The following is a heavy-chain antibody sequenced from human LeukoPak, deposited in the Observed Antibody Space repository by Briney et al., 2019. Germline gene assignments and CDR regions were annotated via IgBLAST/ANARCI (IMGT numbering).Heavy chain of an antibody. CDR2: IYYSGST. J-gene: IGHJ3*02. V-gene: IGHV4-59*01. CDR3: ARVGWELQAFDI. D-gene: IGHD1-26*01. CDR1: GGSISSYY. Sequence: SETLSLTCTVSGGSISSYYWSWIRQPPGKGLGWIGYIYYSGSTNYNPSLKSRVTISVDTSKNQFSLKLSSVTAADTAVYYCARVGWELQAFDIWGQGTMVTVSS.